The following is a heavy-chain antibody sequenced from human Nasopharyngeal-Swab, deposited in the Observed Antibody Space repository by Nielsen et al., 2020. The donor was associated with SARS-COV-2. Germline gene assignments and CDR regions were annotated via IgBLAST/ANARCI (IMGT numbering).Heavy chain of an antibody. CDR1: GYSFTSYW. Sequence: GESLKISCKGSGYSFTSYWIGWVRQMPGKGLEWMGRIDPSDSYTNYSPSFQGHVTISADKSISTAYLQWSSLKASDTAMYYCARHGNIVVAPADYWGQGTLVTVSS. J-gene: IGHJ4*02. V-gene: IGHV5-10-1*01. D-gene: IGHD2-21*01. CDR2: IDPSDSYT. CDR3: ARHGNIVVAPADY.